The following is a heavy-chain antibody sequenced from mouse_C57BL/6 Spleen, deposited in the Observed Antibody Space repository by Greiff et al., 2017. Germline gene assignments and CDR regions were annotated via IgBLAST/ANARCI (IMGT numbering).Heavy chain of an antibody. Sequence: QVTLKESGPGILQSSQTLSLTCSFSGFSLSTSGMGVSWIRQPSGKGLEWLAHIYWDDDKRYNPSLKSQLTISKDTSRNQVFLKLTSVDTADTATYYCARLYDGCGDEFAYWGQGTLVTVSA. CDR1: GFSLSTSGMG. D-gene: IGHD2-3*01. CDR2: IYWDDDK. V-gene: IGHV8-12*01. CDR3: ARLYDGCGDEFAY. J-gene: IGHJ3*01.